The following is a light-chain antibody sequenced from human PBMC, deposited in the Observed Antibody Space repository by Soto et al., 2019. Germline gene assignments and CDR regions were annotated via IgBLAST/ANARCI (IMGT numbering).Light chain of an antibody. CDR3: HQTYITPPP. J-gene: IGKJ1*01. CDR1: LTIGHA. Sequence: IQMTQSASSLSVSVGYRVTIPCRAILTIGHALIWFQQKAGKPPTFLIYGASALQRGVPARFSASGSGTEFTLTINTMKREDFPPYSCHQTYITPPPFGEGTRWIS. V-gene: IGKV1-39*01. CDR2: GAS.